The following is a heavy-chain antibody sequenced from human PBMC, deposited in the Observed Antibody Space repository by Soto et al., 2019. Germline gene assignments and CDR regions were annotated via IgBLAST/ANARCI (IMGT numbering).Heavy chain of an antibody. CDR3: ARVAVTEYYFDY. V-gene: IGHV4-31*03. CDR1: GGSISSGGYY. Sequence: SETLSLTCTVSGGSISSGGYYWSWIRQHPGKGLEWIGYIYYSGSTYYNPSLKSRVTISVDTSKNQFSLKLSSVTAADTAVYYCARVAVTEYYFDYWGQGTLVTVSS. J-gene: IGHJ4*02. D-gene: IGHD2-21*02. CDR2: IYYSGST.